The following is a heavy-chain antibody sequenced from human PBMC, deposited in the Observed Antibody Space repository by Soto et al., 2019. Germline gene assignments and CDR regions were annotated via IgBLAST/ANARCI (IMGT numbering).Heavy chain of an antibody. CDR3: ARGVGPTYSYNYGMEV. CDR1: GYSFTSYW. V-gene: IGHV5-10-1*01. J-gene: IGHJ6*02. D-gene: IGHD1-26*01. CDR2: IDPSDSYT. Sequence: GESLKISCKGSGYSFTSYWISWVRQMPGKGLEWMGRIDPSDSYTNYSPSFQGHVTISADKSISTAYLELSTLRSEDTAVYFCARGVGPTYSYNYGMEVWGQGTTVTVSS.